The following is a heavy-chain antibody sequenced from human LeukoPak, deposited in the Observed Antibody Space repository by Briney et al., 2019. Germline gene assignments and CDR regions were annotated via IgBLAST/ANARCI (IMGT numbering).Heavy chain of an antibody. J-gene: IGHJ4*02. D-gene: IGHD3-10*01. CDR1: GYSISSGYY. CDR3: ARDAYYYGSGSYYFDY. CDR2: IYHSGST. Sequence: SETLSLTCTVSGYSISSGYYWGWIRQPPGKGLEWIGSIYHSGSTYYNPSLKSRVTISVDTSKNQFSLKLSSVTAADTAVYYCARDAYYYGSGSYYFDYWGQGTLVTVSS. V-gene: IGHV4-38-2*02.